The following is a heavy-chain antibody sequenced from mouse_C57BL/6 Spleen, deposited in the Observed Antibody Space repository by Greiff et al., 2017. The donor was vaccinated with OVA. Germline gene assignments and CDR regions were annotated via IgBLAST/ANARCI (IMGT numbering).Heavy chain of an antibody. V-gene: IGHV2-2*01. CDR1: GFSLTSYG. CDR2: IWSGGST. Sequence: QVQLQQSGPGLVQPSQSLSITCTVSGFSLTSYGVHWVRQSPGKGLEWLGVIWSGGSTDYNAAFISRLSISKANSKSQVFLKRNSLQADDTAIYYCARRRDYGSSYEDYWYFDVWGTGTTVTVSS. D-gene: IGHD1-1*01. CDR3: ARRRDYGSSYEDYWYFDV. J-gene: IGHJ1*03.